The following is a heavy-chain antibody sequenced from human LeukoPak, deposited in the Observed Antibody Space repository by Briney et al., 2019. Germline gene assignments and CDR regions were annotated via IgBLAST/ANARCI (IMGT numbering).Heavy chain of an antibody. CDR1: GFSVSNNH. CDR3: ARGYRGYDPFDY. Sequence: GGSLRLSCAVSGFSVSNNHMSWVRQAPGKGLEWVSVIHTDGTTYYADSVQGRFTVSRHNSRNTLYLQMDSLRADDTAVYYCARGYRGYDPFDYWGQGTLVTVSS. CDR2: IHTDGTT. D-gene: IGHD5-12*01. V-gene: IGHV3-53*01. J-gene: IGHJ4*02.